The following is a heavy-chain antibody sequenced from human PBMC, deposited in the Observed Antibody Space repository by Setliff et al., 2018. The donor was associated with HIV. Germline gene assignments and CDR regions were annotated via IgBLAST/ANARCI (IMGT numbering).Heavy chain of an antibody. CDR3: ARSYYYDSSGYPSRYWFDP. D-gene: IGHD3-22*01. Sequence: PSETLSLTCTVSGGSISSGSYYWNWIRQPAGKGLEWIGRIYTSGSTNYNPSLKSRFTVSVDTSRNQFSLKLSSVTAADTAVYYCARSYYYDSSGYPSRYWFDPWGQGTLVTVSS. CDR1: GGSISSGSYY. V-gene: IGHV4-61*02. J-gene: IGHJ5*02. CDR2: IYTSGST.